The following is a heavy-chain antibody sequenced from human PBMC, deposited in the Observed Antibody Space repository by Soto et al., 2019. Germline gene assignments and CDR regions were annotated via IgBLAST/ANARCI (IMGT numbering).Heavy chain of an antibody. D-gene: IGHD3-3*01. CDR3: RYDFWSGYSPADYYYYYMDV. CDR2: INHSGST. V-gene: IGHV4-34*01. J-gene: IGHJ6*03. Sequence: SETLSLTCAVYGGSFSGYYWSLIRQPPGKGLEWIGEINHSGSTNYNPSLKSRVTISVDTSKNQFSLKLSSVTAADTAVYYCRYDFWSGYSPADYYYYYMDVWGKGTTVTVSS. CDR1: GGSFSGYY.